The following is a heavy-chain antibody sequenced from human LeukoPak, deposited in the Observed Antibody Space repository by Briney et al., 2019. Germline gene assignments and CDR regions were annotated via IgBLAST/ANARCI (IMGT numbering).Heavy chain of an antibody. CDR2: INPSGGNS. CDR1: EYTFTTYY. D-gene: IGHD4-17*01. J-gene: IGHJ4*02. CDR3: ARVVGYGDYPFDY. Sequence: ASVGVSYSASEYTFTTYYVHWVRQAPGQGREGMGIINPSGGNSSYAQKCQGRVTMTRDTSTSTVYMELSRLRSDDTAVYYCARVVGYGDYPFDYWGQGTLVSVSS. V-gene: IGHV1-46*01.